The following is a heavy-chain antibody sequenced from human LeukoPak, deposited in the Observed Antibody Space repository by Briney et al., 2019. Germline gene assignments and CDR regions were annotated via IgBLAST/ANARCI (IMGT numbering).Heavy chain of an antibody. D-gene: IGHD3-10*01. CDR1: GGSISSSSYY. CDR2: IYYSGST. V-gene: IGHV4-39*01. J-gene: IGHJ5*02. CDR3: ARGDSPGWFGEFRFDP. Sequence: SETLSLTCTVSGGSISSSSYYWGWIRQPPGKGLEWIGSIYYSGSTYYNPSLKSRVTISVDTSKNQFSLKLSSVTAADTAVYYCARGDSPGWFGEFRFDPWGQGTLVTVSS.